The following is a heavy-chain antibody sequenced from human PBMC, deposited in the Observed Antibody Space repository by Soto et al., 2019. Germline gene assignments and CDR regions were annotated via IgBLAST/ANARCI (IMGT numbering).Heavy chain of an antibody. V-gene: IGHV3-21*01. CDR1: GFTFSSYS. Sequence: GGSLRLSCAASGFTFSSYSMNWVRQAPGKGLEWVSSISSSSSYIYYADSVKGRFTISRDNAKNSLYLQMNSLRAEDTAVYYCARGSSLTTYTLVPAAMFEGDYWGQGTLVTVSS. CDR2: ISSSSSYI. J-gene: IGHJ4*02. CDR3: ARGSSLTTYTLVPAAMFEGDY. D-gene: IGHD2-2*01.